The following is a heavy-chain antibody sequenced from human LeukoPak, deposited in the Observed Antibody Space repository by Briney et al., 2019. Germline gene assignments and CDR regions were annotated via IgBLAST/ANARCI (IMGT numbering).Heavy chain of an antibody. D-gene: IGHD1-14*01. J-gene: IGHJ4*02. V-gene: IGHV4-61*02. CDR2: IYTSGST. CDR3: ARASAVSPGYFDR. Sequence: SETLSLTSTVSGGSISSGSYYWSWIRQPAGNGLEWIGRIYTSGSTNYNPSLKSRVTISLDRSKNQFSLKLSSVTAADTAVYYCARASAVSPGYFDRWGQGTLVTVAS. CDR1: GGSISSGSYY.